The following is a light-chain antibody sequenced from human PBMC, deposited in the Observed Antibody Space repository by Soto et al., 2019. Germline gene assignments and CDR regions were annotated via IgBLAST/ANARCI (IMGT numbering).Light chain of an antibody. Sequence: DIQLTQSPSFLSASVGDRVTITCRASQGISSYLAWYQQKPGKAPKLLIYAASTLQSGVPSRFSGSGSGTEFTLTISSLQPEDFATYCCQHRDTFGPGTKVDIK. J-gene: IGKJ3*01. CDR3: QHRDT. CDR1: QGISSY. CDR2: AAS. V-gene: IGKV1-9*01.